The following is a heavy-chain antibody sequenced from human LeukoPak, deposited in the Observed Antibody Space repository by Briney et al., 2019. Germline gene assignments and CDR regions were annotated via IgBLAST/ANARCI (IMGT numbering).Heavy chain of an antibody. CDR2: IYYSGST. Sequence: SETLSLTCTVSGGSISSSSYYWGWIRQPPGKGLEWIGSIYYSGSTYYNPSLKSRVTISVDTSKNQFSLKLSSVTAADTAVYYCARDGGSGSYFLSYWGQGTLVTVSS. CDR3: ARDGGSGSYFLSY. J-gene: IGHJ4*02. CDR1: GGSISSSSYY. D-gene: IGHD1-26*01. V-gene: IGHV4-39*07.